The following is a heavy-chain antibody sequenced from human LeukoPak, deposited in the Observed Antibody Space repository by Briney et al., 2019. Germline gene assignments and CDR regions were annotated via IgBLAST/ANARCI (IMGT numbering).Heavy chain of an antibody. CDR1: GGSVSSGSYY. Sequence: PSETLSLTCTVSGGSVSSGSYYWSWIRQPPGKGLEWIWYIYYSGSTNYNPSLKSRVPISVDTSKNQFSLNLSSVTAADTAVYYCARDGVAVAGYFDYWGQGTLVTVSS. V-gene: IGHV4-61*01. D-gene: IGHD6-19*01. J-gene: IGHJ4*02. CDR3: ARDGVAVAGYFDY. CDR2: IYYSGST.